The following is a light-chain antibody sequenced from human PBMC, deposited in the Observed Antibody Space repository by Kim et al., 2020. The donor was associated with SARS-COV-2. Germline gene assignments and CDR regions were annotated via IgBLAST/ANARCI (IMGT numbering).Light chain of an antibody. V-gene: IGKV3-20*01. CDR2: CTS. CDR3: QQYSSSPYT. Sequence: LSAGERASLSCRASQSINSVYLTWYQQKPGQAPRLPIYCTSSRATGIPDRFSGSGSGTDFTLTISRLEPEDFAVYYCQQYSSSPYTFGQGTKLEI. J-gene: IGKJ2*01. CDR1: QSINSVY.